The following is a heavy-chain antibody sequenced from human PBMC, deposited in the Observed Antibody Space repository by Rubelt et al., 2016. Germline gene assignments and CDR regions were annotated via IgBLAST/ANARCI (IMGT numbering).Heavy chain of an antibody. V-gene: IGHV4-59*12. J-gene: IGHJ4*02. CDR3: ARDQHNSSSSHLYYFDY. CDR1: GDSISSYY. D-gene: IGHD6-6*01. Sequence: QVQLQESGPGLVKPSETLSLTCTVSGDSISSYYWNWIRQPPGKGLEWIGYIYYSGSTNYNPSLKSRVTMSVDTSKNQFSLNLTSVTAADTAVYYCARDQHNSSSSHLYYFDYWGQGTLVTVSS. CDR2: IYYSGST.